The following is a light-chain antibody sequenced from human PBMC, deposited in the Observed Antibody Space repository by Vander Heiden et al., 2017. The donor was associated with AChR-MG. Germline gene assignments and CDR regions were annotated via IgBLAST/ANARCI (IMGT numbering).Light chain of an antibody. J-gene: IGKJ3*01. CDR2: AAS. V-gene: IGKV3-20*01. CDR1: QSVDSSY. Sequence: EIVLTQSPGTLSLSPGERATLSCRASQSVDSSYLAWYQQKPGQAPRLLIYAASSRATGLSDRFTGSWYGTDFTLTITRRDPEDFAVYYCQRYGSSPLFTFGHGTKVDMK. CDR3: QRYGSSPLFT.